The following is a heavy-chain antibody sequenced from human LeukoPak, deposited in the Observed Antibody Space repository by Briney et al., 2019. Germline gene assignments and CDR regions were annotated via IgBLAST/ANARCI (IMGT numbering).Heavy chain of an antibody. CDR2: IIPIFGTA. J-gene: IGHJ3*02. CDR1: GGTFSSYA. D-gene: IGHD3-22*01. Sequence: SVKVSCKASGGTFSSYAISWVRQAPGQGLEGMGGIIPIFGTANYAQKFQGRVTITADESTSTAYMELSSLRSEDTAVYYCARDLSWFHITMISGEAFDIWGQGTMVTVSS. V-gene: IGHV1-69*13. CDR3: ARDLSWFHITMISGEAFDI.